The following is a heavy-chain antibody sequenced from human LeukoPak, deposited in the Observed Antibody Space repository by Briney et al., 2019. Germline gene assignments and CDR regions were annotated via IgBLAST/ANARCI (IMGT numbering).Heavy chain of an antibody. Sequence: ASVTVSCKTSGYIFTGHYMHWVRQAPGQGPEWMGWMNPDSGGTNYAQNFQGRVTMTRDTSTTTAYMELSGLTSEDTAVYYCARGLLRELLGLDYWGQGTLVTVSS. J-gene: IGHJ4*02. D-gene: IGHD3-10*01. V-gene: IGHV1-2*02. CDR3: ARGLLRELLGLDY. CDR2: MNPDSGGT. CDR1: GYIFTGHY.